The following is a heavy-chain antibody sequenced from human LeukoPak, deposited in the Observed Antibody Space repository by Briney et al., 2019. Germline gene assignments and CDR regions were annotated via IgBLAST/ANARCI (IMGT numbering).Heavy chain of an antibody. CDR2: IKQDGSEK. V-gene: IGHV3-7*03. Sequence: GGSLRLSCAASGFTFSSYWMSWVRQAPGKGLEWVANIKQDGSEKYYVGSVKGRFTISRDNAKNSLYLQMNSLRAEDTAVYYCARDSGSYAPDAFDIWGQGTMVTVSS. D-gene: IGHD1-26*01. J-gene: IGHJ3*02. CDR3: ARDSGSYAPDAFDI. CDR1: GFTFSSYW.